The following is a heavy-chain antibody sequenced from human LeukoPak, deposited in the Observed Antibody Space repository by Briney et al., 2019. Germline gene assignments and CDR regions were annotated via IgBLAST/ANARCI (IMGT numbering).Heavy chain of an antibody. V-gene: IGHV4-34*01. CDR3: ARDPVSSSWRPPFDY. CDR1: GGSFSGYY. CDR2: INHSGST. D-gene: IGHD6-13*01. Sequence: PSETLSLTCAVYGGSFSGYYWSWIRQPPGKGLEWIGEINHSGSTNYNPSLKSRVTISVDTSKNQFSLKLSSVTAADTAVYYCARDPVSSSWRPPFDYWGQGTLVTVSS. J-gene: IGHJ4*02.